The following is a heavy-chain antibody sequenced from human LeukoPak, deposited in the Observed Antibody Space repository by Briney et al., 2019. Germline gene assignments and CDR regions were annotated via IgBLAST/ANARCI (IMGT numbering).Heavy chain of an antibody. CDR3: AGDAPYADYGGNLWGADY. CDR1: GFTVSSNY. CDR2: IYSGGST. J-gene: IGHJ4*02. V-gene: IGHV3-53*01. D-gene: IGHD4-23*01. Sequence: GGFLRLSCAASGFTVSSNYMSWVRQAPGKGLEWVSVIYSGGSTYYADSVKGRFTISRDNSKNTLYLQMNSLRAEDTAVYYCAGDAPYADYGGNLWGADYWGQGTLVTVSS.